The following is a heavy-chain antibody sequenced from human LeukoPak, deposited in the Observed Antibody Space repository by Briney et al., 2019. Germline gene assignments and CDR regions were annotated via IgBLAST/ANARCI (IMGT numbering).Heavy chain of an antibody. CDR3: ARGVPKASYYYYYMDV. V-gene: IGHV3-48*01. Sequence: GGSLRLSCAVSGFTLSNYSMNWVRQAPGKGLEWISYISGSGFTIHYADSVKGRFTISRDNAKNSLYLQMNSLSAEDTAVYYCARGVPKASYYYYYMDVWGKGTTVTVSS. CDR1: GFTLSNYS. CDR2: ISGSGFTI. D-gene: IGHD5-12*01. J-gene: IGHJ6*03.